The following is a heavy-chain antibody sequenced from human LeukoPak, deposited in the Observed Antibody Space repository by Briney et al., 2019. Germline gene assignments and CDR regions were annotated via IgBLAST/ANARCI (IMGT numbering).Heavy chain of an antibody. CDR1: GYSITSAYY. CDR2: ISRNGDTI. Sequence: LSLTCTVSGYSITSAYYMSWIRQAPGKGLEWVSYISRNGDTIYYADSVKGRFTISRDNAKNSVFLLLNSLRAEDTAVYYCARVLSAYCSGGSCSGNDYWGQGALVTVSS. V-gene: IGHV3-11*04. D-gene: IGHD2-15*01. J-gene: IGHJ4*02. CDR3: ARVLSAYCSGGSCSGNDY.